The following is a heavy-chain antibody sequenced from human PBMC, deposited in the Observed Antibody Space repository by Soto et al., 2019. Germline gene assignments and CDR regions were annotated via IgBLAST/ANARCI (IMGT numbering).Heavy chain of an antibody. CDR2: STSGGSP. V-gene: IGHV3-66*01. D-gene: IGHD3-3*01. CDR3: ARDIFGGAYYFVH. CDR1: GFRVSSLY. J-gene: IGHJ4*02. Sequence: EVQLVESGGGLVQPGGSLRLSCAASGFRVSSLYMTWVSQAPGKGLQWVAVSTSGGSPDYADSVKGRFTITTDNSKNTLYLEMNSLRTEDTAVYYCARDIFGGAYYFVHGGQGTLVTVSS.